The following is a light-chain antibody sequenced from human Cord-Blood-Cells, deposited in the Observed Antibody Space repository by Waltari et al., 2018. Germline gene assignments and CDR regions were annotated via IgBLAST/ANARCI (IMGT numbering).Light chain of an antibody. V-gene: IGKV1-33*01. CDR3: QQYDNLLFT. CDR2: DAS. J-gene: IGKJ3*01. CDR1: QDISNY. Sequence: DIQIPQSPSSLSASVGDRVTITCHASQDISNYLNWYQQKPGKAPNLLIHDASNLETGVPSRFSGSGSGTDFTLTISSLQPEDIATYYCQQYDNLLFTFGPGTKVDIK.